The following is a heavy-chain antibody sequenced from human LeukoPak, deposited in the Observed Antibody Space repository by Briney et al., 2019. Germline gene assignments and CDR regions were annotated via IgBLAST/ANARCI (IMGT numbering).Heavy chain of an antibody. Sequence: SQTLSLTCAISGDSVSSNSVAWNWIRQSPSRGLEWLGRAYYRSKWYIEYTVSVKSRITINPDTSKNQFSLQLNSVTPEDTAVYYCARMTFSGSSSSLDYWGQGTLVTVSS. CDR2: AYYRSKWYI. D-gene: IGHD6-6*01. V-gene: IGHV6-1*01. CDR3: ARMTFSGSSSSLDY. CDR1: GDSVSSNSVA. J-gene: IGHJ4*02.